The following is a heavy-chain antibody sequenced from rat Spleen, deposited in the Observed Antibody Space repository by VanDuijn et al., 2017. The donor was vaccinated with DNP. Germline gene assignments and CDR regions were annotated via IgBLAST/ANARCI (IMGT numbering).Heavy chain of an antibody. CDR1: GFTFSNYG. Sequence: EVQLVESGGGLVQPGRSLKLSCAASGFTFSNYGMTWIRQAPGKGLEWVATISYNGGTPYYRDSVKGRFTISRDNAKSTLYLQMDSLRSEDTATYYCATAVGITTVRYYWYFDFWGPGTMVTVSS. V-gene: IGHV5-29*01. CDR2: ISYNGGTP. CDR3: ATAVGITTVRYYWYFDF. D-gene: IGHD1-1*01. J-gene: IGHJ1*01.